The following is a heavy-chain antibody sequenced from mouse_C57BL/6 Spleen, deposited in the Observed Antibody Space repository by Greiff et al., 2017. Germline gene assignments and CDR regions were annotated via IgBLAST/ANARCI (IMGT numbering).Heavy chain of an antibody. CDR3: TRRRGTYYSNYFDY. CDR1: GYTFTDYE. V-gene: IGHV1-15*01. CDR2: IDPETGGT. D-gene: IGHD2-5*01. Sequence: QVQLKQSGAELVRPGASVTLSCKASGYTFTDYEMHWVKQTPVHGLEWIGAIDPETGGTAYNQKFKGKAILTADKSSSTADMELRSLTSEDSAVYYCTRRRGTYYSNYFDYWGQGTTLTVSS. J-gene: IGHJ2*01.